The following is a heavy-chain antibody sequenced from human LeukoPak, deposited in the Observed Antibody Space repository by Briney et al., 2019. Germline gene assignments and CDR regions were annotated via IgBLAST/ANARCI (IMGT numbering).Heavy chain of an antibody. J-gene: IGHJ4*02. CDR2: IYSGGST. Sequence: GGSLRLSCAASGFTVSSNYMSWVRQAPGKGLEWVSVIYSGGSTYYADSVKGRFTISRDNSKNTLYLQMNSLRAEDTAVYYCAKDYGSGSPNYFDYWGQGTLVTVSS. CDR3: AKDYGSGSPNYFDY. V-gene: IGHV3-53*01. CDR1: GFTVSSNY. D-gene: IGHD3-10*01.